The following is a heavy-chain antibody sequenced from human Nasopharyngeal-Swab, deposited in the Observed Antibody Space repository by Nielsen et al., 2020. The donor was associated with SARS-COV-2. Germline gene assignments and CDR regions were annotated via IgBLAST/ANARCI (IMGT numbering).Heavy chain of an antibody. Sequence: GESLKISCAVSGFTFTSHAMSWVRQAPGKGLEWVSSTTGSGGRTYYADSVKGRFTISRDNSKNTLYLQMNSLRAEGTAIYYCAKEHCSGGSCYSRRTFDWFDPWGQGTLVTVSS. CDR1: GFTFTSHA. J-gene: IGHJ5*02. D-gene: IGHD2-15*01. CDR2: TTGSGGRT. V-gene: IGHV3-23*01. CDR3: AKEHCSGGSCYSRRTFDWFDP.